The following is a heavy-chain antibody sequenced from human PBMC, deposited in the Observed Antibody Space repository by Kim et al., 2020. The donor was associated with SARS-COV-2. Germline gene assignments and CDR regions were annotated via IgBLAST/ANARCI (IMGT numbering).Heavy chain of an antibody. CDR3: ASARGGFYYYYGMDV. CDR2: INHSGST. D-gene: IGHD2-15*01. V-gene: IGHV4-34*01. Sequence: SETLSLTCAVYGGSFSGYYWSWIRQPPGKGLEWIGEINHSGSTNYNPSLKSRVTISVDTSKNQFSLKLSSVTAADTAVYYCASARGGFYYYYGMDVWGQGTTVTVSS. CDR1: GGSFSGYY. J-gene: IGHJ6*02.